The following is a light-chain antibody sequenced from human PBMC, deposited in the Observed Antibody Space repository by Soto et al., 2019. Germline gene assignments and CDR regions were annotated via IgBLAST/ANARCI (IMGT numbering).Light chain of an antibody. CDR3: QQYSSSRWT. V-gene: IGKV3-20*01. CDR1: QRVASPY. CDR2: AAS. J-gene: IGKJ1*01. Sequence: DIVLTQSPGTLSLSPGEGATLSCRASQRVASPYLAWYQQKPGQAPRLLIYAASSRATGIPDSFSGSGSGTNFTLTISRLEPEDFAVYYCQQYSSSRWTFGQGTKVEIK.